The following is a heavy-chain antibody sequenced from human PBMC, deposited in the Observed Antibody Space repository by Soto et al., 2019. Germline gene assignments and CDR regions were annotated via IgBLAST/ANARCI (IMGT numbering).Heavy chain of an antibody. CDR3: ARGRPLKAGDFWSGPIHYYYYGMDV. Sequence: PLETLSLTCAVYGGSFSGYYWSWIRQPPGKGLEWIGEINHSGSTNYNPSLKSRVTISVDTSKNQFSLKLSSVTAADTAVYYCARGRPLKAGDFWSGPIHYYYYGMDVWGQGTTVTVSS. CDR1: GGSFSGYY. J-gene: IGHJ6*02. V-gene: IGHV4-34*01. D-gene: IGHD3-3*01. CDR2: INHSGST.